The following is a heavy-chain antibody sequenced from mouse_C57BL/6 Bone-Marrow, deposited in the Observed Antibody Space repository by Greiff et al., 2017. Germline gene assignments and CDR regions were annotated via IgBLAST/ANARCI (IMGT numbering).Heavy chain of an antibody. J-gene: IGHJ1*03. D-gene: IGHD1-1*01. CDR1: GYTFTDYY. Sequence: VQLQQSGAELVRPGASVKLSCKASGYTFTDYYINWVKQRPGQGLEWIARIYPGSGNTYYNEKFKGKATLTAEKSSSTAYMQLSSLTSEDSAVYFCARSSIIYYLYFDVWGTGTTVTVSS. CDR2: IYPGSGNT. CDR3: ARSSIIYYLYFDV. V-gene: IGHV1-76*01.